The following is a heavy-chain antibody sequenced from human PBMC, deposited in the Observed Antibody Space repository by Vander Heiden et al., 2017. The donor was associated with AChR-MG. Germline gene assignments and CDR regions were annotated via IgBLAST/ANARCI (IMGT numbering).Heavy chain of an antibody. V-gene: IGHV1-8*01. J-gene: IGHJ4*02. Sequence: QVQLVQSGAEVKKHGAAVTVSCQASGYTFTSYDINWVRQATGQGLEWMGWMNPNSGNTAYAQKFQGRVTMTRNTSISTAYMELSSLRSEDTAVYYCARGRSRDGSKGLFDYWGQGTLVTVSS. CDR1: GYTFTSYD. CDR2: MNPNSGNT. D-gene: IGHD2-2*01. CDR3: ARGRSRDGSKGLFDY.